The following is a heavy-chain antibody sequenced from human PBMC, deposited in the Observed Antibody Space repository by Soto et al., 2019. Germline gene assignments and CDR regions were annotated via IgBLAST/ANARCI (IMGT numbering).Heavy chain of an antibody. CDR1: GFNFNKYA. CDR2: ISCCGGTA. CDR3: AKADGQQWLLPHLEN. Sequence: ESGGGVVQPGGSLRLSCAASGFNFNKYAMSWVRQAPGEGLEWVSGISCCGGTASYADSVKGRFTIARDDAKNTLYLDMNSLRVEDTAEYYCAKADGQQWLLPHLENWGRGTLVTVS. D-gene: IGHD6-19*01. V-gene: IGHV3-23*01. J-gene: IGHJ4*02.